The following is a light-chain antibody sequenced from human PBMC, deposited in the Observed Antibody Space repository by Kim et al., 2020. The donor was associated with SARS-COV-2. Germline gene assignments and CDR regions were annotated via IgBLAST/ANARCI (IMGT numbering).Light chain of an antibody. CDR2: AAA. CDR3: QQSYSTPWT. V-gene: IGKV1-39*01. J-gene: IGKJ1*01. Sequence: AYVGDRVTITCRASQSISSYLNWYQQKPGKAPKLLIYAAASLQSGVPSRFSGSGSGTDFTLTISSLQPEEFATYYCQQSYSTPWTFGQGTKVDIK. CDR1: QSISSY.